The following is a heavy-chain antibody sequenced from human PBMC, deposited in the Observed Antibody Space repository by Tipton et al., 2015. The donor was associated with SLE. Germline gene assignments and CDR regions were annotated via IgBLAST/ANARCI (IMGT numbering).Heavy chain of an antibody. Sequence: SLRLSCAASGFTFRSFALGWVRQAPGKGLEWVSIIYIPSRTYYADSVKGRFSISRDDSRNTLYLQMNSLRPEDTAVYYCASPLGYDFWSGYSSDMDVWGKGTTVTVSS. V-gene: IGHV3-23*03. D-gene: IGHD3-3*01. CDR3: ASPLGYDFWSGYSSDMDV. CDR1: GFTFRSFA. J-gene: IGHJ6*03. CDR2: IYIPSRT.